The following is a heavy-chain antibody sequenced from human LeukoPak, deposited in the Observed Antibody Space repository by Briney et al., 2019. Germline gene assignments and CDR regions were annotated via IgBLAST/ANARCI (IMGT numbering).Heavy chain of an antibody. CDR2: VFGSGGNT. V-gene: IGHV3-23*01. Sequence: PGASLRLSCAASGFTFSSYALNWVRQAPGKGLEWVSAVFGSGGNTYYADSVKGRFTISRENSNNTLYLQMSSLRAEDAAIYYCAKGALGTFYSHSDSWGQGTLVTVSS. CDR3: AKGALGTFYSHSDS. J-gene: IGHJ4*02. CDR1: GFTFSSYA. D-gene: IGHD3-10*01.